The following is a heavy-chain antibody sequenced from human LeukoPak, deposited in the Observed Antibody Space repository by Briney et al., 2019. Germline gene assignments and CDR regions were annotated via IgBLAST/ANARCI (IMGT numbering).Heavy chain of an antibody. CDR2: INHSGST. J-gene: IGHJ4*02. V-gene: IGHV4-34*01. CDR1: GGSFSDYY. D-gene: IGHD5-12*01. CDR3: ARGGIVATKPDY. Sequence: SETLSLTCAVYGGSFSDYYWSWIRQPLGKGLEWIGEINHSGSTNYNPSLKSRVTISVDTSKNQFSLKLSSVTAADTAVYYCARGGIVATKPDYWGQGTLVTVSS.